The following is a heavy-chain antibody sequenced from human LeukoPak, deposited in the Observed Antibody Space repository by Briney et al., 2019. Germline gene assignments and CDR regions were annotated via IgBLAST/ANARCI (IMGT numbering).Heavy chain of an antibody. CDR1: GYTFTSYY. Sequence: ASVKVSCKASGYTFTSYYMHWVRQAPGQGLEWMGIINPSGGSTSYAQKFQGRVTMTRDTSISTAYMELSRLRSDDTAVYYCARDGSHYSGSNAFDIWGQGTMVTVSS. CDR2: INPSGGST. CDR3: ARDGSHYSGSNAFDI. J-gene: IGHJ3*02. D-gene: IGHD1-26*01. V-gene: IGHV1-46*01.